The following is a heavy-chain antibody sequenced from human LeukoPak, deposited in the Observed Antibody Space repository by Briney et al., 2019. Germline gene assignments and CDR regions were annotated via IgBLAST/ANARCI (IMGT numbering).Heavy chain of an antibody. V-gene: IGHV3-74*01. CDR2: TNNDGSDT. Sequence: PGGSLRLSCAASGFTTSDYWMHWARQAPGKGLVWVSGTNNDGSDTYYADSVKGRFTISRDNAKNTLDLQMNSLRVEHTAVYYCGPLDYGDWGQGTLVTVSS. D-gene: IGHD4-17*01. CDR1: GFTTSDYW. CDR3: GPLDYGD. J-gene: IGHJ4*02.